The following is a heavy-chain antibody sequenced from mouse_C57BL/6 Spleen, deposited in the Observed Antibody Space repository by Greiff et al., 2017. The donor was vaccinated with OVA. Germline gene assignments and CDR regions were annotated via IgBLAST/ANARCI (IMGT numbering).Heavy chain of an antibody. V-gene: IGHV1-82*01. CDR1: GYAFSSSW. D-gene: IGHD2-5*01. J-gene: IGHJ1*03. Sequence: VQLQQSGPELVKPGASVKISCKASGYAFSSSWMNWVKQRPGKGLEWIGRIYPGDGDTNYNGKFKGKATLTADKSSSTAYMQLSSLTSEDSAVYFCARAYYSNYYWYFDVWGTGTTVTVSS. CDR3: ARAYYSNYYWYFDV. CDR2: IYPGDGDT.